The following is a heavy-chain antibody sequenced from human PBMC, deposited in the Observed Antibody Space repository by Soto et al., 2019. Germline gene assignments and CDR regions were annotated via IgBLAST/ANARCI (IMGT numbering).Heavy chain of an antibody. CDR3: ARAGGYCSGGSCYSHYYYGMDV. CDR1: GYTFTGYY. Sequence: VASVKVSCKASGYTFTGYYMHWVRQAPGQGLEWMGWINPNSGGTNYAQKFQGRVTMTRDTSISTAYMELSRLRSDDTAVYYCARAGGYCSGGSCYSHYYYGMDVWGQGTTVTVSS. V-gene: IGHV1-2*02. CDR2: INPNSGGT. D-gene: IGHD2-15*01. J-gene: IGHJ6*02.